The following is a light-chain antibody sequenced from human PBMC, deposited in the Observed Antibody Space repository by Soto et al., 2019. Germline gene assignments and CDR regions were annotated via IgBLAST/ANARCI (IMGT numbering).Light chain of an antibody. J-gene: IGKJ4*01. CDR1: QSVVSNAKNRNH. CDR2: WAT. V-gene: IGKV4-1*01. CDR3: HQYFRSPLT. Sequence: DIVMTQSPDSRAGSLGESSTIECKSNQSVVSNAKNRNHLSWYQQKPGQPPKLLIYWATTRESGVPDRFSGSGSGTDFTLTVSGLQAEDVTIYYCHQYFRSPLTCGGGTKGDIK.